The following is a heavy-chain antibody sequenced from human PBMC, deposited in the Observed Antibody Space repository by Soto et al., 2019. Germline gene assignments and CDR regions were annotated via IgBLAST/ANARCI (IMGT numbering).Heavy chain of an antibody. Sequence: QVQLVESGGGVVQPGRSLRLSCAASGFTFSSYGMHWVRQAPGKGLEWVAVIWYDGSNKYYADSVKGRFTISXDNXXXXXXXXXNSLRAEDTAVYYCARGGSNNWYFDLWGRGTLVTVSS. J-gene: IGHJ2*01. D-gene: IGHD2-15*01. CDR2: IWYDGSNK. V-gene: IGHV3-33*01. CDR3: ARGGSNNWYFDL. CDR1: GFTFSSYG.